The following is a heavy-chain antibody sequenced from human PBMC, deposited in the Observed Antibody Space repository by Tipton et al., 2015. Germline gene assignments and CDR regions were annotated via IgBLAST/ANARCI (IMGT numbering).Heavy chain of an antibody. CDR3: ARSKFGEFFLVAFDI. V-gene: IGHV4-61*01. J-gene: IGHJ3*02. CDR1: GASVSSDSYY. Sequence: TLSLTCTVSGASVSSDSYYWSWIRQPPGKGLEWIAYIHSTGSTDYNPSLKSRVTISGDTSKSQFSLRLSSVTAADMAVYYCARSKFGEFFLVAFDIWGQGTMVTVSS. CDR2: IHSTGST. D-gene: IGHD3-10*01.